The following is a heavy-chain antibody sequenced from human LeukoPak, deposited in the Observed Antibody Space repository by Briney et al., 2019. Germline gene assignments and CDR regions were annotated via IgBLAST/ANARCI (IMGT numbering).Heavy chain of an antibody. Sequence: GSLRLSCAASGFTVITNDMTWVRQAPGKGLEWVSVLYSDGNTKYADSVQGRFTISRDNSKNTLYPEMNSLSPDDTAVYYCARGVEPLAANTLAYWGQGTLVTVSS. V-gene: IGHV3-53*01. J-gene: IGHJ4*02. CDR1: GFTVITND. CDR2: LYSDGNT. CDR3: ARGVEPLAANTLAY. D-gene: IGHD1-14*01.